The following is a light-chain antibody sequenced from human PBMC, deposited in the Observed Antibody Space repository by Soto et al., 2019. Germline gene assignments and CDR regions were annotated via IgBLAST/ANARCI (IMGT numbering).Light chain of an antibody. CDR3: QQYNSYQWT. CDR1: QTISSW. J-gene: IGKJ1*01. V-gene: IGKV1-5*01. CDR2: DAS. Sequence: DIQMTQSPSTLPASVGDRVTITCRASQTISSWLAWYQQKPGKAPDLLIYDASRLAGGVPSRFSGSESGTEFTLTIGSLQHDDFETYYCQQYNSYQWTLGQGAKVDIK.